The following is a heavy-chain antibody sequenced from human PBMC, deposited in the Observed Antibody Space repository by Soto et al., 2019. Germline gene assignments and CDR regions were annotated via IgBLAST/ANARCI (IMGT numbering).Heavy chain of an antibody. D-gene: IGHD3-10*01. V-gene: IGHV4-4*09. Sequence: QVQLQESGPGLEKPSETLSLTCTVSGGSISDYYWSWIRQPPGKGLEWIGYMYDSGSTTYNPSLNSRVTISVDTSKNQFSLNLRSVTAADTAVYYCARNMAHWGQGTQVTVSS. CDR2: MYDSGST. CDR1: GGSISDYY. J-gene: IGHJ4*02. CDR3: ARNMAH.